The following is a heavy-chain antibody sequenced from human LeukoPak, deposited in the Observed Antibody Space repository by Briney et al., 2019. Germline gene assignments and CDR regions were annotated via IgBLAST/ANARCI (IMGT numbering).Heavy chain of an antibody. J-gene: IGHJ4*02. CDR3: ARVADSGYDSRRYFDS. Sequence: PSETLSLTCTVSGGSISSYYWSWIRQPPGKGLEWRGYIYYSGSTNYNTSLKSRVTRSVATSKNQFSLKLSSVTAADTAVYSCARVADSGYDSRRYFDSWGQGTLVSVSS. CDR2: IYYSGST. V-gene: IGHV4-59*12. CDR1: GGSISSYY. D-gene: IGHD5-12*01.